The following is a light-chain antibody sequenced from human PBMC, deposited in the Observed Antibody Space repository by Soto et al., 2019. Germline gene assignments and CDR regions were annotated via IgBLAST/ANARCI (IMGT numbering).Light chain of an antibody. J-gene: IGKJ1*01. CDR1: QTVSNTY. Sequence: EIVLTQSPGTLSLSPGERATLSCRASQTVSNTYLAWYQQKPGQAPRLLIYGASSRATGIPDRFSGSGSATDFTLTISRLEPEDFAVYYCQQFRGLWTFGPGTKVEIK. V-gene: IGKV3-20*01. CDR3: QQFRGLWT. CDR2: GAS.